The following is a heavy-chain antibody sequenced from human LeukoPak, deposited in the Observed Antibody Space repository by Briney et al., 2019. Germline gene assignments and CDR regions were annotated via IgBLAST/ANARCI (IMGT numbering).Heavy chain of an antibody. CDR1: GYTFTSYY. D-gene: IGHD3-3*01. CDR2: INPSGGST. J-gene: IGHJ4*02. V-gene: IGHV1-46*01. Sequence: GASVKVSCKASGYTFTSYYMHWVRQAPGQGLEWMGIINPSGGSTSYAQKFQGRVTMTRDTSTSTVYMELSSLRSEDTAVYYCARGPLGNYDFWSGPQDFGYWGQGTLVTVSS. CDR3: ARGPLGNYDFWSGPQDFGY.